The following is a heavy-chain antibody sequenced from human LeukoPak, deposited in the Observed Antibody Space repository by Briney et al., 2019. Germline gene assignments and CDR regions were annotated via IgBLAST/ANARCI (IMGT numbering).Heavy chain of an antibody. J-gene: IGHJ5*02. CDR3: SRDLGAYYYSIDNWFDP. V-gene: IGHV3-74*01. Sequence: GGSLRLSCAASGFTFSRYWMHWVRQAPGRGLVWVSRINTDWSSTSYADSVKGRFTISRDNAKNTLYLQTNSLRAEDTALYYWSRDLGAYYYSIDNWFDPWGQGTLVTVSS. CDR2: INTDWSST. CDR1: GFTFSRYW. D-gene: IGHD3-22*01.